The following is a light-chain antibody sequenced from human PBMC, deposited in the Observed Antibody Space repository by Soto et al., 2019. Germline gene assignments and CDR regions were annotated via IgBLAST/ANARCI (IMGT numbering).Light chain of an antibody. CDR1: SSDVGGYNY. V-gene: IGLV2-14*01. CDR3: SSYTTSGSLV. CDR2: EVR. Sequence: QSALTQPASVSGSPGQSITISCTGSSSDVGGYNYVSWYQQHPGKVPKLMIYEVRNRPSGVSNRFSGSKSGNTASLTISGLQAEDEADYYCSSYTTSGSLVFGGGTKLTVL. J-gene: IGLJ3*02.